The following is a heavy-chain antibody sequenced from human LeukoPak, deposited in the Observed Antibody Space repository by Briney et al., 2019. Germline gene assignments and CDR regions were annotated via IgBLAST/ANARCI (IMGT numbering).Heavy chain of an antibody. CDR2: IIPIFGTA. D-gene: IGHD3-10*01. J-gene: IGHJ4*02. V-gene: IGHV1-69*13. CDR3: ARALSGYYGSGSYPISAFGY. Sequence: AASVKVSCKASGGTFSSYAISWVRQAPGQGLEWMGWIIPIFGTANYAQKFQGRVTITADESTSTAYMELSSLRSEDTAVYYCARALSGYYGSGSYPISAFGYWGQGTLVTVSS. CDR1: GGTFSSYA.